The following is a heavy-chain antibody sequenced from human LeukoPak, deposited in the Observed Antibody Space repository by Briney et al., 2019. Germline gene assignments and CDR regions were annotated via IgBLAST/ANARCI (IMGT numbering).Heavy chain of an antibody. CDR3: ATMPLYDRRFQH. Sequence: GASVKVSCKVSGYTLTELSMHWVRQAPGKGLEWMGGFDPEDGETIYAQKFQGRVTMTEDTSTDTAYMELSSLRSEDTAVYYCATMPLYDRRFQHWGQGTLVIVSS. CDR2: FDPEDGET. CDR1: GYTLTELS. D-gene: IGHD3-22*01. V-gene: IGHV1-24*01. J-gene: IGHJ1*01.